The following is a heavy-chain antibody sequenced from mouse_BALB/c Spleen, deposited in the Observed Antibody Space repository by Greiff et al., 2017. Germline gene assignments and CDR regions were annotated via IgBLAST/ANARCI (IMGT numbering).Heavy chain of an antibody. CDR1: GFTFSSYG. J-gene: IGHJ3*01. CDR2: ISSGGST. V-gene: IGHV5-6*02. D-gene: IGHD1-1*01. CDR3: ARDRVYYYGSSWFAY. Sequence: DVKLVESGGDLVKPGGSLKLSCAASGFTFSSYGMSWVRQTPDKRLEWVATISSGGSTYYPDSVKGRFTISRDNAKNTLYLQMSSLKSEDTAMYYCARDRVYYYGSSWFAYWGQGTLVTVSA.